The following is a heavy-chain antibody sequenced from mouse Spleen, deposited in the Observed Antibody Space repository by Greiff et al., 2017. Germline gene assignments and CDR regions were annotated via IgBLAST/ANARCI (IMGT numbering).Heavy chain of an antibody. Sequence: EVKVVESGGGLVQPGGSLKLSCATSGFTFSDYYMYWVRQTPEKRLEWVAYISNGGGSTYYPDTVKGRFTISRDNAKNTLYLQMSRLKSEDTAMYYCARLRTSWFAYWGQGTLVTVSA. CDR1: GFTFSDYY. J-gene: IGHJ3*01. CDR2: ISNGGGST. V-gene: IGHV5-12*02. CDR3: ARLRTSWFAY.